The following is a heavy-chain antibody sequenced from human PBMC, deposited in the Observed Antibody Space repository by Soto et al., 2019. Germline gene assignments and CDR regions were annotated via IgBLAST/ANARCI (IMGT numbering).Heavy chain of an antibody. CDR2: IYHSGST. Sequence: SETLSLTCAVSCYSISSGYYWGWIRQPPGKGLEWIGSIYHSGSTYYNPSLKSRVTISVDTSKNQFSLKLSSVTAADTAVYYCARDRVAARPLWFDPWGQGTLVTVSS. J-gene: IGHJ5*02. D-gene: IGHD6-6*01. CDR1: CYSISSGYY. V-gene: IGHV4-38-2*02. CDR3: ARDRVAARPLWFDP.